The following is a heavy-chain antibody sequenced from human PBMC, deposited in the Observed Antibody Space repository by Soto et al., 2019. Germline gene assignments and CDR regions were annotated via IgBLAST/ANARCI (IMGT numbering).Heavy chain of an antibody. Sequence: PGGSLRLSCAASGFTFSSYARSWVRQAPGKGLEWVSAISGSGGSTYYADSVKGRFTISRDNSKNTLYLQMNSLRAEDTAVYYCAKESVGYYYDSSGYYPYNWFDPWGQGTLVTVSS. D-gene: IGHD3-22*01. CDR1: GFTFSSYA. J-gene: IGHJ5*02. V-gene: IGHV3-23*01. CDR2: ISGSGGST. CDR3: AKESVGYYYDSSGYYPYNWFDP.